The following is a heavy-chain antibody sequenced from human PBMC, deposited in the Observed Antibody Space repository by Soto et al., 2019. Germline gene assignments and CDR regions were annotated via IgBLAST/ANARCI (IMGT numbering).Heavy chain of an antibody. J-gene: IGHJ4*02. CDR3: AKDQNYDSSGYCDY. D-gene: IGHD3-22*01. Sequence: GSLRLSCAASGFTFSSYAMSWVRQAPGKGLEWVSAISGSGGSTYYADSVKGRFTISRDNSKNMQYLQMNSLRAEDTAVYYCAKDQNYDSSGYCDYWGQGTLVTVSS. CDR2: ISGSGGST. CDR1: GFTFSSYA. V-gene: IGHV3-23*01.